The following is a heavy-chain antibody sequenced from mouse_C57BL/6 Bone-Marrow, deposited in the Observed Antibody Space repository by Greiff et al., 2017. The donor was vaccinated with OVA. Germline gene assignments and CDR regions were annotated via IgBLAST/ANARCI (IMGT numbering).Heavy chain of an antibody. CDR2: ISSGGDYI. J-gene: IGHJ1*03. CDR1: GFTFSSYA. CDR3: TIRPSLSGYFDV. V-gene: IGHV5-9-1*02. D-gene: IGHD1-3*01. Sequence: DVMLVESGAGLVKPGGSLKLSCAASGFTFSSYAMSWVRQTPEKRLEWVAYISSGGDYIYYADTVKGRFTISRDNARNTLYLQLSSLKSEDTAMYYYTIRPSLSGYFDVWGTGTTVTVSS.